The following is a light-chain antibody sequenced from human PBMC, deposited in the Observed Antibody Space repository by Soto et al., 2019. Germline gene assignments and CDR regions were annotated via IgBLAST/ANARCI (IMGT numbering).Light chain of an antibody. CDR1: SSDVGGYNY. CDR2: EVS. V-gene: IGLV2-14*01. J-gene: IGLJ1*01. Sequence: QSVLTQPASVSGSPGQSITISCTGTSSDVGGYNYVSWYQQHPGKAPKLMIYEVSNRPSGVSNRFSGSKSGNTASLTISGLQAEDEADYYCSSYTISSTLVSGTGTKGTVL. CDR3: SSYTISSTLV.